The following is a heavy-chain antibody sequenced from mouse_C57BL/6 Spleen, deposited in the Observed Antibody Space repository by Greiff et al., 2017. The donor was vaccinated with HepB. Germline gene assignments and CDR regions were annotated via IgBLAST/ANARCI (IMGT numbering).Heavy chain of an antibody. D-gene: IGHD1-1*01. CDR1: GYTFTDYE. CDR2: NDPETGGT. CDR3: TRRYYGSSPDY. J-gene: IGHJ2*01. V-gene: IGHV1-15*01. Sequence: QVQLQQSGAELVRPGASVTLSCKASGYTFTDYEMHWVKQTPVHGLEWIGANDPETGGTAYNQKFKGKAILTADKSSSTAYMELRSLTSEDSAVYYCTRRYYGSSPDYWGQGTTLTVSS.